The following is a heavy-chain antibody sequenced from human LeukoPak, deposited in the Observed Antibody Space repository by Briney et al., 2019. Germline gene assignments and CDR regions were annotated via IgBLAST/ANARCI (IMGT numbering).Heavy chain of an antibody. V-gene: IGHV3-7*01. CDR3: ATQSTTPDY. CDR1: GFTLSSYW. Sequence: GGSLRLSCATSGFTLSSYWMSWVRQAPGKGLEWVAHIKQDRSKKHYVDSVKGRFTISRDNAKNSLYLQMNSLRAEDTAVYYCATQSTTPDYWGQGTLVTVSS. D-gene: IGHD2-2*01. CDR2: IKQDRSKK. J-gene: IGHJ4*02.